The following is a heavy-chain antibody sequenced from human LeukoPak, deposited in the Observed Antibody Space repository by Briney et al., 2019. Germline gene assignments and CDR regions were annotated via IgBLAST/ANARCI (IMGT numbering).Heavy chain of an antibody. CDR1: GFTFSSYA. V-gene: IGHV3-23*01. Sequence: GGSLRLSCAASGFTFSSYAMSWVRQAPGKGLEWVSAISGSGGSTYYAGSVKGRFTISRDNSKNTLYLQMNSLRAEDTAVYYCAKDYLNYYDSSGYLVHFGYWGQGTLVTVSS. J-gene: IGHJ4*02. CDR3: AKDYLNYYDSSGYLVHFGY. CDR2: ISGSGGST. D-gene: IGHD3-22*01.